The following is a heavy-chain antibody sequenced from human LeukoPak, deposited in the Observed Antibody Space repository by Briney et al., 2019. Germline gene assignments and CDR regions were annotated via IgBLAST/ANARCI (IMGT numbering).Heavy chain of an antibody. CDR3: ASFPPSQLGPPV. CDR2: IHNSVNI. Sequence: SETLSLTCTVSGDSISNYYWSWIRLAPGKGLEWIGNIHNSVNINYNPALKSRVTILIDTSKNQFSLRLSSMTAADTAVYYCASFPPSQLGPPVWGQGTLVTVSS. CDR1: GDSISNYY. V-gene: IGHV4-59*01. D-gene: IGHD1-1*01. J-gene: IGHJ4*02.